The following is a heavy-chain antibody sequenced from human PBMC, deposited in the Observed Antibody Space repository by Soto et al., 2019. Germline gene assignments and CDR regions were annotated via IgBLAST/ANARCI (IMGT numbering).Heavy chain of an antibody. D-gene: IGHD1-7*01. Sequence: QVQLVESGGGVVQPGRSLRLSSAASGFTFSSYGMHWVRQAPGKGLEWVAVIWYDGSNKYYADSVKGRFTISRDNSKNTLYLQMNSLRAEDTAVYYCARGPYNWNFGYYYYGMDVWGQGTTVTVSS. CDR1: GFTFSSYG. V-gene: IGHV3-33*01. CDR3: ARGPYNWNFGYYYYGMDV. CDR2: IWYDGSNK. J-gene: IGHJ6*02.